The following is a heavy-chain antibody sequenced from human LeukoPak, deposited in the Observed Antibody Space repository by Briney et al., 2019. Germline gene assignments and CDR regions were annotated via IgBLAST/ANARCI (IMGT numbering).Heavy chain of an antibody. D-gene: IGHD5-24*01. Sequence: GASVKASCKASGYTFTNYGINWVRQAPGQGLEWMGWISGYNGDIDYAQRRQGRVTMTTDTSTSTAYMELRSLSSDDTAVYYCARVLSREGYFDYWGQGTLVTVSS. CDR2: ISGYNGDI. CDR3: ARVLSREGYFDY. CDR1: GYTFTNYG. J-gene: IGHJ4*02. V-gene: IGHV1-18*01.